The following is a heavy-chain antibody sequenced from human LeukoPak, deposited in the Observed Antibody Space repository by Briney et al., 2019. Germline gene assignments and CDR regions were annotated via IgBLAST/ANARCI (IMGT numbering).Heavy chain of an antibody. CDR3: ARQVHDYSGSLYYFDY. D-gene: IGHD4-23*01. CDR1: GGSISSGGYY. J-gene: IGHJ4*02. CDR2: IYYSGST. Sequence: KPSETLSLTCTVSGGSISSGGYYWSWIRQHPGKGLEWIGYIYYSGSTYYNPSLKSRVSISVDTSKNQFSLRLTSVTAADTAVYYCARQVHDYSGSLYYFDYWGQGSLVTVSS. V-gene: IGHV4-31*03.